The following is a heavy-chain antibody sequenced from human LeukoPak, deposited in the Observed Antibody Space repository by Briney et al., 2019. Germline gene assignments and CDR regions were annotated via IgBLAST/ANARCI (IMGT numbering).Heavy chain of an antibody. J-gene: IGHJ4*02. Sequence: GGSLRLSCAASGFTFSDYWMSWMRQAPGKGLEWVANIKFDGNEEYYVDSVKGRFTISRDNAKNSLYLQLNSLRVEDTAVYYCKSGGAAPGSFDYWGQGTLVTVSP. CDR2: IKFDGNEE. CDR3: KSGGAAPGSFDY. D-gene: IGHD1-1*01. CDR1: GFTFSDYW. V-gene: IGHV3-7*01.